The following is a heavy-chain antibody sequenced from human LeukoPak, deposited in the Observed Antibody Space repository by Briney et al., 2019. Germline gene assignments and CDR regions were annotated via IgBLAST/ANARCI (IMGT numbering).Heavy chain of an antibody. D-gene: IGHD3-3*01. CDR3: ARVDYDFWSGYYALDY. V-gene: IGHV1-8*01. CDR2: MNPNSGNT. CDR1: GYTFTSYD. Sequence: GASVKVSRKASGYTFTSYDINWVRQATGQGLEWMGWMNPNSGNTGYAQKFQGRVTMTRNTSISTAYMELSSLRSEDTAVYYCARVDYDFWSGYYALDYWGQGTLVTVSS. J-gene: IGHJ4*02.